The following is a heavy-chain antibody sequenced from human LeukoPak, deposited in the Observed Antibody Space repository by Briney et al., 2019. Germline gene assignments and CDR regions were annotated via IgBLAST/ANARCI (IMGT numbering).Heavy chain of an antibody. Sequence: PGGSLRLSCTASGSTFGDYAMSWFRQPPGKGLEWIWEINHSGSTNYNPSLKSRVTISVDTSKNQFSLKLSSVTAADTAVYYCASRRYYDFWSGPTDAFDIWGQGTMVTVSS. D-gene: IGHD3-3*01. V-gene: IGHV4-34*01. CDR3: ASRRYYDFWSGPTDAFDI. CDR2: INHSGST. CDR1: GSTFGDYA. J-gene: IGHJ3*02.